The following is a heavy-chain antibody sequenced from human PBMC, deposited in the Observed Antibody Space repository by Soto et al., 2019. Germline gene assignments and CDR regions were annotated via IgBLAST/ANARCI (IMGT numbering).Heavy chain of an antibody. J-gene: IGHJ6*03. CDR2: ISSNGIGT. D-gene: IGHD6-6*01. CDR1: GFTFSSDA. CDR3: ARRARADYYYMDV. V-gene: IGHV3-64*01. Sequence: EVQLVESGGGLAQPGGSLRLSCAASGFTFSSDAMDWVRQAPGKGLEYVSGISSNGIGTYYASSVKGRFTISRDNSRDTVYLQMDSLRPEEMAVYYCARRARADYYYMDVWGQGTTVTVS.